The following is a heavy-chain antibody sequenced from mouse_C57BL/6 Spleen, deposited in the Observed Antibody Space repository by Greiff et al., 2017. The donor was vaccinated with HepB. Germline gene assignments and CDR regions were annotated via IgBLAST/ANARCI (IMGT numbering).Heavy chain of an antibody. Sequence: QVQLQQPGAELVRPGSSVKLSCKASGYTFTSYWMHWVKQRPIQGLEWIGNIDPSDSETHYNQKFKDKATLTVDKSSSTAYMQLSSLTSEDSAVYYCARPSGSSYVWYFDVWGTGTTVTVSS. D-gene: IGHD1-1*01. CDR1: GYTFTSYW. CDR2: IDPSDSET. V-gene: IGHV1-52*01. J-gene: IGHJ1*03. CDR3: ARPSGSSYVWYFDV.